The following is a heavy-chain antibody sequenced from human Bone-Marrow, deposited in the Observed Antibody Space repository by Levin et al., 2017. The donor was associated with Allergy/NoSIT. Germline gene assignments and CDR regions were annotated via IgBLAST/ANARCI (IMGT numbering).Heavy chain of an antibody. J-gene: IGHJ2*01. CDR1: GYKFTSYY. D-gene: IGHD7-27*01. CDR2: IDPSDSYS. CDR3: ATSYWGNGWYVDH. Sequence: GGSLRLSCQGSGYKFTSYYIFWVRQMAGKGPELMGRIDPSDSYSIYSPSFEGHVTFSIDKTINTAYLQWNSLRASDTANYYCATSYWGNGWYVDHWGRGSLVTVSS. V-gene: IGHV5-10-1*01.